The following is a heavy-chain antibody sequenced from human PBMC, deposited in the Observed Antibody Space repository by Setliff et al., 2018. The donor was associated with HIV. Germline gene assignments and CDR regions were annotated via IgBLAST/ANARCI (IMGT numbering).Heavy chain of an antibody. CDR2: IRSKAYGATT. CDR1: GFTFGDYA. CDR3: ARPLHITGTPASY. V-gene: IGHV3-49*04. J-gene: IGHJ4*02. Sequence: PGGSLRLSCTASGFTFGDYAMSWVRQAPGKGLEWVGFIRSKAYGATTAYAASVKGRFTISRDDSKSIAYLQMNSLKTEDTAVYFCARPLHITGTPASYWGQGTLVTVSS. D-gene: IGHD1-20*01.